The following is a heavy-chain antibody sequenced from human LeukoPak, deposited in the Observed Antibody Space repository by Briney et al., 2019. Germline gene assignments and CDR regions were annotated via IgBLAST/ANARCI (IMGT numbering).Heavy chain of an antibody. V-gene: IGHV3-23*01. CDR2: ITKSGDQT. CDR3: VKSAGKDGYRDVFDI. CDR1: GITFSNSA. Sequence: GGSLTLSCVPSGITFSNSALSWVGQAPGKGLEWVSTITKSGDQTHYADSVRGLFTISRDIFKNTLYLQMNSLRAEDTAVYHCVKSAGKDGYRDVFDIWGQGTVVTVSS. J-gene: IGHJ3*02. D-gene: IGHD5-24*01.